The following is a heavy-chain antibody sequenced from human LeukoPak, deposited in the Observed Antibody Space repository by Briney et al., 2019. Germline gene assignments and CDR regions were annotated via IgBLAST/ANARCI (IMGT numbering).Heavy chain of an antibody. CDR3: ARDKRVAVAGTYIYYYYMDV. CDR2: IYISGSGST. V-gene: IGHV4-38-2*02. Sequence: SETLSLTCTVSGYSISSGYYWGWIRQPAGKGLEWIGRIYISGSGSTNYNPSLKSRVTMSVDTSKNQFSLKLSSVTAADTAVYYCARDKRVAVAGTYIYYYYMDVWGNGTTVTISS. CDR1: GYSISSGYY. D-gene: IGHD6-19*01. J-gene: IGHJ6*03.